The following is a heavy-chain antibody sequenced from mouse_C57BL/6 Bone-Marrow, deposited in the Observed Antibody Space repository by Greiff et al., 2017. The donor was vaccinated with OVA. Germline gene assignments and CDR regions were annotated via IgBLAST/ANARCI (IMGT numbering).Heavy chain of an antibody. V-gene: IGHV1-5*01. CDR1: GYTFTSYW. J-gene: IGHJ3*01. CDR3: TRSYGSSPWFAY. Sequence: VQLQQSGTVLARPGASVKMSCKTSGYTFTSYWMHWVKQRPGQGLEWMGAIYPGNSDTSYNQKFKGKAKLTAVTSASTAYMELSSLTNEDSAVYYCTRSYGSSPWFAYWGQGTLVTVSA. CDR2: IYPGNSDT. D-gene: IGHD1-1*01.